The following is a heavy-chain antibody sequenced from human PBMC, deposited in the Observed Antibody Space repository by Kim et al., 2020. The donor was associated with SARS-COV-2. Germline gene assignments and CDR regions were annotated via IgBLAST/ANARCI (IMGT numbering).Heavy chain of an antibody. Sequence: GGSLRLSCAASRFTFSSYAMTWVRQAPGKGLEWVSTISGSGDKTYYADSVKGRFTISRDNAKNTMYLQMNNPRVEDTAVYYCVKGANLWYYNGMDVWGQG. J-gene: IGHJ6*02. D-gene: IGHD3-10*01. CDR2: ISGSGDKT. CDR3: VKGANLWYYNGMDV. CDR1: RFTFSSYA. V-gene: IGHV3-23*01.